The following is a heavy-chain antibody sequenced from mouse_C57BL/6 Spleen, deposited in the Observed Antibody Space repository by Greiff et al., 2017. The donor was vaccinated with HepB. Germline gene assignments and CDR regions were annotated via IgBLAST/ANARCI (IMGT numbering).Heavy chain of an antibody. CDR3: ARRGNDYDAYFDV. V-gene: IGHV1-81*01. Sequence: VQLQQSGAELARPGASVKLSCKASGYTFTSYGISWVKQRTGQGLEWIGEIYPRSGNTYYNEKFKGKATLTADKSSSTAYMELRSLTSEDSAVYFCARRGNDYDAYFDVWGTGTTVTVSS. J-gene: IGHJ1*03. CDR1: GYTFTSYG. CDR2: IYPRSGNT. D-gene: IGHD2-4*01.